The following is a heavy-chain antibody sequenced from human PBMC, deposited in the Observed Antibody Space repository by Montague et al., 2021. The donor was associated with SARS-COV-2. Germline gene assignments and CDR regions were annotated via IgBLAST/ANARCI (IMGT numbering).Heavy chain of an antibody. D-gene: IGHD4-17*01. CDR3: ARGRPVTTFYYYYGMDG. J-gene: IGHJ6*02. Sequence: SETLSLTCAVYGGSFSGYYWSRIRQPPGKGLEWIGEINHSGSTNYNPSLKSRVTISVDTSKNQFSLKLSSVTAADTAVYYCARGRPVTTFYYYYGMDGWGQGTTVTVSS. CDR1: GGSFSGYY. CDR2: INHSGST. V-gene: IGHV4-34*01.